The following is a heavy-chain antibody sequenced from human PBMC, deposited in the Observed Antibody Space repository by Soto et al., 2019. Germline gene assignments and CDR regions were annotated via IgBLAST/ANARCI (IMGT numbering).Heavy chain of an antibody. J-gene: IGHJ4*02. Sequence: SETQSHTCTGSGGSISGHYWMWIRQPPGEEMEWIGYIFYSGSTTYNNNPSLKSRVTISVDTSKNQFSLRLSSVTAADTAVYYCARVGSSGWSPDYWGQGTLVTVSS. V-gene: IGHV4-59*11. D-gene: IGHD6-19*01. CDR3: ARVGSSGWSPDY. CDR1: GGSISGHY. CDR2: IFYSGST.